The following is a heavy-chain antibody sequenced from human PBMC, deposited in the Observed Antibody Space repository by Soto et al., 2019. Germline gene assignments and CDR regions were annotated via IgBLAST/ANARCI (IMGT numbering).Heavy chain of an antibody. CDR2: INPNSGGT. CDR1: GYTFTGYY. CDR3: ARCPDIVVVVAATTGFDY. D-gene: IGHD2-15*01. J-gene: IGHJ4*02. V-gene: IGHV1-2*02. Sequence: QVQLVQSGAEVKKPGASVKVSCKASGYTFTGYYMHWVRQAPGQGLEWMGWINPNSGGTNYAQKFQGGVTMTRDTSISTAYRELSRLRSDDTAVYYCARCPDIVVVVAATTGFDYWGQGTLVTVSS.